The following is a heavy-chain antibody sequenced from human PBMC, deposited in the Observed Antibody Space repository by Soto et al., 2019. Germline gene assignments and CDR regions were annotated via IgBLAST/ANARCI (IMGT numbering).Heavy chain of an antibody. CDR1: GYTFTSYY. CDR2: INPSGGST. Sequence: QVQLVQSGAEVKKPGASVKVSCKASGYTFTSYYMHWVRQAPGQGLEWMGIINPSGGSTSYAQKFQGRVTMTRDTSTSTVYMELSSLRSEDTAVYYCARQSIERYCSGGSCYSAYYFDYWGQGTLVTVSS. CDR3: ARQSIERYCSGGSCYSAYYFDY. J-gene: IGHJ4*02. V-gene: IGHV1-46*03. D-gene: IGHD2-15*01.